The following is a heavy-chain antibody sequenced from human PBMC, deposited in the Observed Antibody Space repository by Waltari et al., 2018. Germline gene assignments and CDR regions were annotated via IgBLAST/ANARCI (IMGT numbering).Heavy chain of an antibody. J-gene: IGHJ2*01. D-gene: IGHD5-12*01. V-gene: IGHV1-69*13. CDR1: GGTFSSYA. CDR3: ARARDGYNYDSYWYFDL. CDR2: IIPIFGTA. Sequence: QVQLVPSGAEVKKPGSSVKVSCKASGGTFSSYAISWVRQAPGQGLEWMGGIIPIFGTANYAQKFQGRVTITADESTSTAYMELSSLRSEDTAVYYCARARDGYNYDSYWYFDLWGRGTLVTVSS.